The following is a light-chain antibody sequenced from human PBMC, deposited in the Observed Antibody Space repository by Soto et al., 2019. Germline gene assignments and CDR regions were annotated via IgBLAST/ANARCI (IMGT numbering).Light chain of an antibody. Sequence: QSVLTQPASVSGSPGQSITISCTGTSSDIGDYDYVSWYQHLPGKAPKLLIFDVTHRPSGVSDRFSGSKSGNTASLTISGVRPEDGADYYCCPSTDTALDVVFGGGTK. V-gene: IGLV2-14*01. CDR1: SSDIGDYDY. J-gene: IGLJ2*01. CDR2: DVT. CDR3: CPSTDTALDVV.